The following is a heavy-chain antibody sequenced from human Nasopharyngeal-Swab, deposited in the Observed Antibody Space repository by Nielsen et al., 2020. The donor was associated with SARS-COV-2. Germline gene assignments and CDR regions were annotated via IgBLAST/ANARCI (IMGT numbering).Heavy chain of an antibody. Sequence: GESLKISCAASGFSFNNHGMHWVRQAPGKGLEWVAVIWSDGKTTKYADSVKGRLTISRDKSMNTLYLQMNNLRVEETAIYYCGRERQYSGTNVFDIWGQGTMVTVSS. J-gene: IGHJ3*02. V-gene: IGHV3-33*01. CDR1: GFSFNNHG. CDR3: GRERQYSGTNVFDI. D-gene: IGHD5-12*01. CDR2: IWSDGKTT.